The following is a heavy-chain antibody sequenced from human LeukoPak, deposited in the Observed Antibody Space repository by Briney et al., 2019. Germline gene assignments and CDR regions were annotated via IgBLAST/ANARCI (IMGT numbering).Heavy chain of an antibody. CDR2: TSAYNDNT. D-gene: IGHD2-15*01. J-gene: IGHJ4*02. Sequence: ASVKVSCRVSGYTFTSYGISWVRQAPGQGLEWMAWTSAYNDNTNLAQNFQGRVTLTTDTSTSIAYMELRSLTSDDTAVYFCARDHCNGGRCYSMANFDYWGQGTLVTVSS. CDR1: GYTFTSYG. CDR3: ARDHCNGGRCYSMANFDY. V-gene: IGHV1-18*01.